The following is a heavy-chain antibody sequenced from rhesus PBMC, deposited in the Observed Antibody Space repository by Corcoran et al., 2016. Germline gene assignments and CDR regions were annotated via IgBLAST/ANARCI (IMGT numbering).Heavy chain of an antibody. J-gene: IGHJ4*01. CDR3: ARGSGSGWAGFDY. CDR2: IYWDDGK. D-gene: IGHD6-31*01. V-gene: IGHV2-152*01. Sequence: QVTLKESGPALVNPTQTLTLTCTFSGFSLTTSGVGVGWIRQPPGRALEWLSLIYWDDGKRYSTSLKSRLTISKDTSKNQVVLTMTNMDPMDTATYYCARGSGSGWAGFDYWGQGVLVTVSS. CDR1: GFSLTTSGVG.